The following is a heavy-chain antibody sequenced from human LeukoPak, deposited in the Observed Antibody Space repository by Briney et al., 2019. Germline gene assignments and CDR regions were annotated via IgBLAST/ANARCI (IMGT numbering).Heavy chain of an antibody. Sequence: GSSVKVSCKASGGTFSSYAISWVRQAPGQGLEWMGRIIPILGIANYAQKLQGRVTMTTDTSTSTAYMELRSLRSDDTAVYYCARDRIYFDWLLSGPVSGYYFDYWGQGTLVTVSS. CDR3: ARDRIYFDWLLSGPVSGYYFDY. D-gene: IGHD3-9*01. CDR2: IIPILGIA. CDR1: GGTFSSYA. J-gene: IGHJ4*02. V-gene: IGHV1-69*04.